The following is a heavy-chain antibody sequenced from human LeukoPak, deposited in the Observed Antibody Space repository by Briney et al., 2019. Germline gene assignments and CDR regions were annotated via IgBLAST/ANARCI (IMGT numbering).Heavy chain of an antibody. J-gene: IGHJ5*02. CDR1: GLTFSSYA. CDR2: ISSNGGST. CDR3: VKDVPRFGEPPFDP. V-gene: IGHV3-64D*06. Sequence: GGSLRLSCSASGLTFSSYAMHWVRQAPGKGLEYVSAISSNGGSTYYADSVKGRFTISRDNSKNTLYLQMSSLRAEDTAVYYCVKDVPRFGEPPFDPWGQGTLVTVSS. D-gene: IGHD3-16*01.